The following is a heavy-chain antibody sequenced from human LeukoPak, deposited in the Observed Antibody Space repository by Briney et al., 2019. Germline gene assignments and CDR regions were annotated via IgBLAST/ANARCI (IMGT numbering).Heavy chain of an antibody. CDR1: GFTFSSYW. CDR2: IKQDGSEK. CDR3: ARAQYYDFWSGYYSSY. V-gene: IGHV3-7*01. D-gene: IGHD3-3*01. Sequence: GGSLRLSCAASGFTFSSYWMSWVRQAPGKGLEGVANIKQDGSEKYYVDSVKGRFTISRDNAKNSLYLQMNSLRAEDTAVYYCARAQYYDFWSGYYSSYWGQGTMVTVSS. J-gene: IGHJ4*02.